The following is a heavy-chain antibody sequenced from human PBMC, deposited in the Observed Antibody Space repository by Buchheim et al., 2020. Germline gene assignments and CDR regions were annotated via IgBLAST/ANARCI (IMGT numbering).Heavy chain of an antibody. CDR3: ARGITIFGVAGGYYYYGMDV. CDR1: GGSFSGYY. CDR2: INHSGST. V-gene: IGHV4-34*01. Sequence: QVQLQQWGAGLLKPSETLSLTCAVYGGSFSGYYWSWIRQPPGKGLEWIGEINHSGSTNYNPSLKSRVTISVDTSKNQFSLKLSSVTAADTAVYYCARGITIFGVAGGYYYYGMDVWGQGTT. J-gene: IGHJ6*02. D-gene: IGHD3-3*01.